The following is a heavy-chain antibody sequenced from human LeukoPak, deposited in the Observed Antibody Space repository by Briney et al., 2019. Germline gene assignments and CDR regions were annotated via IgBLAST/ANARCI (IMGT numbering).Heavy chain of an antibody. V-gene: IGHV3-7*03. CDR1: GLTFSSSW. D-gene: IGHD2-15*01. J-gene: IGHJ6*02. CDR3: EAGGGGMDV. Sequence: PGGSLRLSCAVSGLTFSSSWMDWVRQAPGKGLEWVASINPEGSEKYSADSVKGRFTISRDNAKNSLYLQMNSLRAEDTAVYYCEAGGGGMDVWGQGTTVTVSS. CDR2: INPEGSEK.